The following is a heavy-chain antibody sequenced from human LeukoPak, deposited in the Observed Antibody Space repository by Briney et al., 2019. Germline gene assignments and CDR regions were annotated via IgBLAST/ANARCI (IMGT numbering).Heavy chain of an antibody. V-gene: IGHV3-30-3*01. Sequence: PGRSLGLFRASSGFTLRLYSMHWVRRASAKGLEWVADISYDTNSEYYAVSVKVRFTISRDNSKNTLYLRMISLIPEDTAVDYCARAAVGTSGWYSFDYWGQGALVTVSS. CDR1: GFTLRLYS. J-gene: IGHJ4*02. CDR3: ARAAVGTSGWYSFDY. D-gene: IGHD6-19*01. CDR2: ISYDTNSE.